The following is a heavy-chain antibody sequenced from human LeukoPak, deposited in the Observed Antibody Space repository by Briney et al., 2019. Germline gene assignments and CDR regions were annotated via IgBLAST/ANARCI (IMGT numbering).Heavy chain of an antibody. CDR3: ARGGGGYDYVWGSYRHKYAFDI. D-gene: IGHD3-16*02. CDR1: GDSISSSRFY. V-gene: IGHV4-39*07. CDR2: IYYSGST. Sequence: PSETLSLTCTVAGDSISSSRFYWGWIRQPPGKGLGWIGSIYYSGSTYYNPSLKSRFTISVDTSKNRFSLKLRSVTAAGTAVYSWARGGGGYDYVWGSYRHKYAFDIWGQGTMVTVSS. J-gene: IGHJ3*02.